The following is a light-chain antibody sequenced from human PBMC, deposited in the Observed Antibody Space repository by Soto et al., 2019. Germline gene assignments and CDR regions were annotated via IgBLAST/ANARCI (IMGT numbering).Light chain of an antibody. CDR1: QSLAGNY. V-gene: IGKV3-20*01. Sequence: EIVLTQSPDTLSLSPGERATLSCRASQSLAGNYLAWYQQKPGQAPRRLMSGASSRATDIPDRFSGSGSGTDFTLTINILEPEDFAVYYCQQYVSSVTFGPGTKVDIK. CDR3: QQYVSSVT. CDR2: GAS. J-gene: IGKJ3*01.